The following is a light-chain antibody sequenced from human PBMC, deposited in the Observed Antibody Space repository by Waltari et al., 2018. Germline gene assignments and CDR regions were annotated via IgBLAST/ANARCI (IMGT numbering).Light chain of an antibody. CDR1: SSNVGGYNL. CDR3: YSYAGSSTWV. V-gene: IGLV2-23*02. Sequence: QSALSQPASVSGSPGQSITIPCPGTSSNVGGYNLVSWYQHHPGKAPKLLISDVNKRPSGVSNRFSGSKSGNTASLTISELQAEDEADYYCYSYAGSSTWVFGGGTNLAVL. J-gene: IGLJ3*02. CDR2: DVN.